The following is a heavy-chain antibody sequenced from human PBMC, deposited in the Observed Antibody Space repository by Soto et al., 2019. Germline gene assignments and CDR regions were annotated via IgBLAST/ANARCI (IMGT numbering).Heavy chain of an antibody. CDR2: ISDDGDRI. V-gene: IGHV3-30*04. CDR3: VASQGPTVTGHLDN. D-gene: IGHD4-17*01. CDR1: GFTFSRYA. Sequence: GWSLRLSCAASGFTFSRYAMHWVRQYPGGGLEWLAFISDDGDRIYHADSVKGRFTISRDNSKTTLYLQMSGLRHEDTAVYYCVASQGPTVTGHLDNWGLGTLVIVSA. J-gene: IGHJ4*02.